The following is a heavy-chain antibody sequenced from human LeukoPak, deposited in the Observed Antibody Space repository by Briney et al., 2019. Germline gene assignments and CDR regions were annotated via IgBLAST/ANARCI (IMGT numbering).Heavy chain of an antibody. CDR1: GSISGYY. CDR3: ARQKCTSASCLTKNAFDI. CDR2: IYTSGST. D-gene: IGHD2-2*01. J-gene: IGHJ3*02. V-gene: IGHV4-4*09. Sequence: ETLSLTCTVSGSISGYYWSWIRQPPGKGLEWIGYIYTSGSTNYNPSLESRVTISVDTSKNQFSLDLSSVTAADTAVYYCARQKCTSASCLTKNAFDIWGQGAMVTVSS.